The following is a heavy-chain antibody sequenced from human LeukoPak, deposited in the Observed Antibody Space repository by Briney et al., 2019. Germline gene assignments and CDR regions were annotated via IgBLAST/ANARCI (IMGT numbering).Heavy chain of an antibody. CDR3: ARITPREGYGDYGVDP. CDR1: GYTFTSYY. Sequence: GASVKVSCKASGYTFTSYYMHWVRQAPGQGLEWMGIINPSGGSTSYAQKFQGRVTMTRDTSTSTVYMELSSLRSEDTAVYYCARITPREGYGDYGVDPWGQGTLVTVSS. D-gene: IGHD4-17*01. V-gene: IGHV1-46*01. CDR2: INPSGGST. J-gene: IGHJ5*02.